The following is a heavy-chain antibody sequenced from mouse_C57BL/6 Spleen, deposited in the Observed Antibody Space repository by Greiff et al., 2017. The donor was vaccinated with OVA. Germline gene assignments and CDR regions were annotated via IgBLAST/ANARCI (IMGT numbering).Heavy chain of an antibody. CDR2: IDPENGDT. CDR1: GFNIKDDY. V-gene: IGHV14-4*01. CDR3: TIGSSY. Sequence: VQLQQPGAELVRPGTSVKLSCKASGFNIKDDYMHWVKQRPEQGLEWIGWIDPENGDTEYASKFQGKATITADTSSNTAYLQLSSLTSEDTAVYYCTIGSSYWGQGTTLTVSS. J-gene: IGHJ2*01. D-gene: IGHD1-1*01.